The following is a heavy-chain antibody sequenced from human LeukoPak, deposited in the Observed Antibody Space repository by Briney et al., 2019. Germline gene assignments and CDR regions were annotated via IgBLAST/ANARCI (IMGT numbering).Heavy chain of an antibody. V-gene: IGHV1-18*04. CDR3: ARGGPWDDSMDY. D-gene: IGHD3-22*01. J-gene: IGHJ4*02. Sequence: ASVKVSCKASGYTFTGYYMQWVRQAPGQGLEWMGWISAYNGNTNYTQKLQGRVTMTTDTSTSTAYMELRSLRSGDTAVYYCARGGPWDDSMDYWGQGTLVTVSS. CDR1: GYTFTGYY. CDR2: ISAYNGNT.